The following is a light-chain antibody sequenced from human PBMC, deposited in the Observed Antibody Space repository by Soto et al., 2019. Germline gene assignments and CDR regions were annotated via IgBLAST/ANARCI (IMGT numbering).Light chain of an antibody. J-gene: IGKJ5*01. CDR2: GAS. CDR3: QQYVSSLIT. CDR1: QSVGSSY. Sequence: EIVLTQSPGTLSLSPGERAALSCGASQSVGSSYLAWYQQKPGQAPRLLIYGASSRATGIPDRFSGSGSGTDFTLTISRLEPEDFAVYYCQQYVSSLITFGQGTRLEIK. V-gene: IGKV3-20*01.